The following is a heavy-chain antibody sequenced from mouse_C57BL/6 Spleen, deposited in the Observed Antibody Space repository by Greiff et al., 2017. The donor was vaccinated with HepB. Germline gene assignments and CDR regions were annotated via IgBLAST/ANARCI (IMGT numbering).Heavy chain of an antibody. D-gene: IGHD1-1*01. CDR1: GYAFSSSW. J-gene: IGHJ1*03. Sequence: LVESGPELVKPGASVKISCKASGYAFSSSWMNWVKQRPGKGLEWIGRIYPGDGDTNYNGKFKGKATLTADKSSSTAYMQLSSLTSEDSAVYFCARSHHYYGSSYWYFDVWGTGTTVTVSS. V-gene: IGHV1-82*01. CDR2: IYPGDGDT. CDR3: ARSHHYYGSSYWYFDV.